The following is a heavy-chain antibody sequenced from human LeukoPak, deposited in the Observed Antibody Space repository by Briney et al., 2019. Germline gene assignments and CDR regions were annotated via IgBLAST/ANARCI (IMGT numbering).Heavy chain of an antibody. CDR3: AAAAGTLGWFDP. Sequence: ASVKVSCKASGYTFTGYYMHWVRQAPGQGLEWMGIINPSGGSTSYAQKFQGRVTMTRDTSTSTVYMELSSLRSEDTAVYYCAAAAGTLGWFDPWGQGTLVTVSS. D-gene: IGHD6-13*01. CDR2: INPSGGST. V-gene: IGHV1-46*01. J-gene: IGHJ5*02. CDR1: GYTFTGYY.